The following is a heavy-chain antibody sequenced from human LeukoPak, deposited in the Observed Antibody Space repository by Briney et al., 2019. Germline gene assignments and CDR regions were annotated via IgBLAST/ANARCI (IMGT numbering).Heavy chain of an antibody. CDR1: GFTFSSYE. V-gene: IGHV3-30*04. Sequence: GGSLRLSCAASGFTFSSYEMHWVRQAPGKGLEWVAVISYDGRNKYFADSVKGRFTISRDKSKNTLYLQMNSLRAEDTAVYYCAREGGSSSSGDAFDIWGQGTMVTVSS. CDR2: ISYDGRNK. D-gene: IGHD6-6*01. J-gene: IGHJ3*02. CDR3: AREGGSSSSGDAFDI.